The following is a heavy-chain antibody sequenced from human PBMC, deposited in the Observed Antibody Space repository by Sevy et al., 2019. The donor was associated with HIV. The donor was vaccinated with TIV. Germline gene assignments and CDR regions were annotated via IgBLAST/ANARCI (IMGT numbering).Heavy chain of an antibody. Sequence: GESLRLSCAASGLVFSDFAMHWVRQAPGKGLEWVALISYDGSNKYYAESVKGRFTISRDNSKRTLYLQMNSLRTEDTAIYYCAKDFHVFGSPSVYYFDFWGQGTLVTVSS. CDR1: GLVFSDFA. V-gene: IGHV3-30*18. CDR2: ISYDGSNK. J-gene: IGHJ4*02. D-gene: IGHD3-10*01. CDR3: AKDFHVFGSPSVYYFDF.